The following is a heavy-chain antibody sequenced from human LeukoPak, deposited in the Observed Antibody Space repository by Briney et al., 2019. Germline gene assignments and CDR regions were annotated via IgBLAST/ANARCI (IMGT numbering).Heavy chain of an antibody. CDR3: AREYYYDSSASGSN. CDR1: GFTFSSYW. CDR2: IKQDGSEK. D-gene: IGHD3-22*01. Sequence: PGGSLRLSCAASGFTFSSYWMSWVRQAPGKGLKWVANIKQDGSEKYYVDSVKGRFTISRDNAKNSLYLQMNSLRAEDTAVYYCAREYYYDSSASGSNWGQGTMVTVSS. J-gene: IGHJ3*01. V-gene: IGHV3-7*01.